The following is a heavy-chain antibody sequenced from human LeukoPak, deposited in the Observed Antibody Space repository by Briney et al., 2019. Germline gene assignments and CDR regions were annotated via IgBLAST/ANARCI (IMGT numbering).Heavy chain of an antibody. CDR1: GYTFTSYA. CDR2: INPNSGDT. D-gene: IGHD3-16*01. CDR3: ARVRYRLAETYIDY. J-gene: IGHJ4*02. Sequence: ASVKVSCKASGYTFTSYAMNWVRQAPGQGLEWMGWINPNSGDTNYAQKFQGRVTMTRDTSISTAYMELSRLRSDDTAVYYCARVRYRLAETYIDYWGQGTLVTVSS. V-gene: IGHV1-2*02.